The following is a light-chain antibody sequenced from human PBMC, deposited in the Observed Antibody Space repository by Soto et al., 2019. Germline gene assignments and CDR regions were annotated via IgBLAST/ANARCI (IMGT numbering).Light chain of an antibody. Sequence: QSVLTQPASVSGSPGQSITISCTGTGSDVGAYDYVSWYQQHPGKPPKLIIFEVINRPSGVSSRFSASRSGNTASLTISGLQAEDEADYYFSPYTPMITKVFGTGTTVTVL. V-gene: IGLV2-14*01. CDR1: GSDVGAYDY. CDR2: EVI. CDR3: SPYTPMITKV. J-gene: IGLJ1*01.